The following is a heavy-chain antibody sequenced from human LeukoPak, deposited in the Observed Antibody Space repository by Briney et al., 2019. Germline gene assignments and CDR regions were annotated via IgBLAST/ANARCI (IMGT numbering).Heavy chain of an antibody. CDR3: ARDWGGSSWYYFDY. D-gene: IGHD6-13*01. CDR2: IYTSGST. Sequence: SSETLSLTCTVSGGSISSGSYYWSWIRQPAGKGLEWIGRIYTSGSTNYNPSLKSRVTISVDTSKNQFSLKLSSVTAADTAVYYCARDWGGSSWYYFDYWGQGTLVTVSS. V-gene: IGHV4-61*02. J-gene: IGHJ4*02. CDR1: GGSISSGSYY.